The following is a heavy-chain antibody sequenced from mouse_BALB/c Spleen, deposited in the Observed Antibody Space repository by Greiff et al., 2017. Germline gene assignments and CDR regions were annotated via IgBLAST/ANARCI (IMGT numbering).Heavy chain of an antibody. CDR3: ARELITSYAMDY. J-gene: IGHJ4*01. V-gene: IGHV3-6*02. CDR1: GYSITSGYY. D-gene: IGHD2-4*01. Sequence: DVKLQESGPGLVKPSQSLSLTCSVTGYSITSGYYWNWIRQFPGNKLEWMGYISYDGSNNYNPSLKNRISITRDTSKNQFFLKLNSVTTEDTATYYCARELITSYAMDYWGQGTSVTVSS. CDR2: ISYDGSN.